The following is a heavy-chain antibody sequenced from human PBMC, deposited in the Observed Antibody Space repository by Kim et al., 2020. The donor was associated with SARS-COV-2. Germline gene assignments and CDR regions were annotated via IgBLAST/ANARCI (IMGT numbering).Heavy chain of an antibody. V-gene: IGHV4-34*01. Sequence: SETLSLTCAVYGGSFSGYYWSWIRQPPGKGLEWIGEINHSGSTNYNPSLKSRVTISVDTSKNQFSLKLSSVTAADTAVYYCAREPRYYYGSGSYGPPDYWGQGTLVTVSS. CDR1: GGSFSGYY. D-gene: IGHD3-10*01. CDR2: INHSGST. CDR3: AREPRYYYGSGSYGPPDY. J-gene: IGHJ4*02.